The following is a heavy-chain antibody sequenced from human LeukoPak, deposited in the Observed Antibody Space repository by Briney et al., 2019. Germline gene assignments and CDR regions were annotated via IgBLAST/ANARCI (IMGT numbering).Heavy chain of an antibody. Sequence: ASLKVSCTVSGYTLTELSMHWVRQAPGKGLEWMGDFNPEGGETIYAQHFKGRVTMTEDTSTDTAYMELIRLTSEDTALYYCATAIQTQVTDAFDFWGQGTMVTVSS. CDR1: GYTLTELS. CDR2: FNPEGGET. CDR3: ATAIQTQVTDAFDF. V-gene: IGHV1-24*01. J-gene: IGHJ3*01. D-gene: IGHD3-3*01.